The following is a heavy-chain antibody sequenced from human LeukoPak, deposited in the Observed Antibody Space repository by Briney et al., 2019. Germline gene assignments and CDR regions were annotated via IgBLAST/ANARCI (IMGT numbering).Heavy chain of an antibody. CDR2: ISYDGSNK. CDR3: AKECRSGYYYYYGMDV. J-gene: IGHJ6*02. Sequence: PGRSLRLSCAASGFTFSSYGMHWVRQAPGKGLEWVAVISYDGSNKYYADSVKGRFTISRDNSKNTLYLQMNSLRAEDTAVYYCAKECRSGYYYYYGMDVWGQGTTVTVSS. V-gene: IGHV3-30*18. D-gene: IGHD2-2*01. CDR1: GFTFSSYG.